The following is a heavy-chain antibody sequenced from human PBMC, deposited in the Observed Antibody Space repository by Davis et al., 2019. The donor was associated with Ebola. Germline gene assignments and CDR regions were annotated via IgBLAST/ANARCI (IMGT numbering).Heavy chain of an antibody. CDR2: IIVILGTA. Sequence: SVQVSCKTSGGTFNTLFIRWVRQAPGQGLEWMGGIIVILGTASDAQKFQGRVTITADDSTTTAYMELTNLRSEDTAVYYCARDSETSGQYLRGFDVWGQGTMVTVSS. D-gene: IGHD3-22*01. CDR1: GGTFNTLF. J-gene: IGHJ3*01. V-gene: IGHV1-69*13. CDR3: ARDSETSGQYLRGFDV.